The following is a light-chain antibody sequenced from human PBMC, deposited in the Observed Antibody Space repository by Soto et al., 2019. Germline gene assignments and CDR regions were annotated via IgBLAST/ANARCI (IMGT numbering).Light chain of an antibody. Sequence: ETVMTQSPATLSASPGESATLSCRASQRVNSDLAWYQQIPGQAPRLLTYSASTGATGGPARFSGSGSGTEFTLTISSLQSEDFAIYYCQQYNNWPLTFGGGTKVDIK. V-gene: IGKV3-15*01. CDR1: QRVNSD. CDR2: SAS. J-gene: IGKJ4*01. CDR3: QQYNNWPLT.